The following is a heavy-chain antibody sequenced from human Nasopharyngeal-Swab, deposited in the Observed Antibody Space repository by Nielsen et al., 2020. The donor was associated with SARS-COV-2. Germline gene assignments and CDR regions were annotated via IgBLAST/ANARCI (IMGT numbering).Heavy chain of an antibody. J-gene: IGHJ4*02. V-gene: IGHV3-11*06. CDR2: ISSSSSYI. CDR1: GFTFSDYY. D-gene: IGHD4-23*01. CDR3: AREDYGGNMNY. Sequence: GESLKISCAASGFTFSDYYMSWIRQAPGKGLEWVSSISSSSSYIYYADSVKGRFTISRDNAKNSLYLQMNSLRAEDTAVYYCAREDYGGNMNYWGQGTLVTVSS.